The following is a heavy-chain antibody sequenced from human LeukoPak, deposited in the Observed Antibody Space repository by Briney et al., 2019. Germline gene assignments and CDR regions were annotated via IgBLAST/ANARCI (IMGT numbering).Heavy chain of an antibody. CDR1: GYTFTSYG. D-gene: IGHD6-13*01. CDR2: ISAYNGNT. J-gene: IGHJ4*02. V-gene: IGHV1-18*01. Sequence: VASVKVSYKASGYTFTSYGISWVRQAPGQGLEWMGWISAYNGNTNYAQKLQGRVTMTTDTSRSTAYMELRSLRSEDTAVYYCARDLGDSSPHYFDYWGQGTLVTVSS. CDR3: ARDLGDSSPHYFDY.